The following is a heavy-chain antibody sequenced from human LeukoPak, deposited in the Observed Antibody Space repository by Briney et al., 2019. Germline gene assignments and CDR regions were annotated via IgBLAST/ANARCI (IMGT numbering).Heavy chain of an antibody. J-gene: IGHJ4*02. CDR3: ARGLTLRYFDWLYY. CDR1: GGTFSSYA. V-gene: IGHV1-69*06. Sequence: SVKVSCKASGGTFSSYAISWVRQAPGQGLEWMGGIIPIFGTANYAQKFQGRVTITADKSTSTAYMELSSLRSEDTAVYYCARGLTLRYFDWLYYWGQGTLVAVSS. CDR2: IIPIFGTA. D-gene: IGHD3-9*01.